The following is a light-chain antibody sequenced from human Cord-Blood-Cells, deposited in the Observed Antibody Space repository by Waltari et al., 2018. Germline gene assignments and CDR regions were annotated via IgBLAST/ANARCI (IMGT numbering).Light chain of an antibody. J-gene: IGKJ1*01. CDR2: AAS. CDR3: QKYNSAPWT. V-gene: IGKV1-27*01. Sequence: DIQMTQSPSSLSASVGERVTLTCRASQGISTYLAWYQQKPGKVPKLLIYAASTLQSGVPSRFSGSGSGTDFTLTISSLQPEDVATYYCQKYNSAPWTFGQGTKVEIK. CDR1: QGISTY.